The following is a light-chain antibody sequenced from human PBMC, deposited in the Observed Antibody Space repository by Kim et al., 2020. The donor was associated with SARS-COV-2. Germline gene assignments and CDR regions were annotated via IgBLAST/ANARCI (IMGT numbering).Light chain of an antibody. CDR2: DVF. V-gene: IGLV2-14*03. CDR1: SSNVGGYNY. Sequence: QSVVNQPDSVSGSPGQSITISCTGTSSNVGGYNYVSWYQQYPGKAPKLMIYDVFKRPSGVSNRFSGSKSGNTASLTISGLQAEDEAEYYCASYRSSGYVFGTGTKVTVL. J-gene: IGLJ1*01. CDR3: ASYRSSGYV.